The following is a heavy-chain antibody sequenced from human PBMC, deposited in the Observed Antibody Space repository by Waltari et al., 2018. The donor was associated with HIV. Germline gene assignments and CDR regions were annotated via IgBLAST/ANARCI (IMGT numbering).Heavy chain of an antibody. V-gene: IGHV4-61*02. CDR1: GGSISSGSFY. CDR3: ARAEGGNSGVHFDY. D-gene: IGHD2-21*02. CDR2: IYTSGST. Sequence: QVQLQESGPGLVKPSQTLSLTCTVSGGSISSGSFYWNWIRQPAGKGLEWIGRIYTSGSTKYNPSLKSRVTISVDTSKNQFSRKLNSVTAADTAVYYCARAEGGNSGVHFDYWGQGTLVTVSS. J-gene: IGHJ4*02.